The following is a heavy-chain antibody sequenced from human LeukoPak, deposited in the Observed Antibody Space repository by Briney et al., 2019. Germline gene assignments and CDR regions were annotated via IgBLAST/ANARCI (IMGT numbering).Heavy chain of an antibody. D-gene: IGHD3-10*01. J-gene: IGHJ6*04. Sequence: GGTLRLSCTASAFTFSSYGMHWVRQAPGKGLEWVAGICYDGSNKYYAASVKGRFTISRDNSKNTLYLQMNSLRGEDTAVYYCARSTMVRGVTYYYYYGMDVWGKGTTVTVPS. CDR3: ARSTMVRGVTYYYYYGMDV. CDR1: AFTFSSYG. V-gene: IGHV3-33*01. CDR2: ICYDGSNK.